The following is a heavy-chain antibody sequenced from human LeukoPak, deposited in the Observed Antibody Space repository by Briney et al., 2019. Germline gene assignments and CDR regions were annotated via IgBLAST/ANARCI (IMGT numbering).Heavy chain of an antibody. CDR2: IYTGGST. V-gene: IGHV3-53*01. D-gene: IGHD3-10*01. CDR1: GFTVSSNY. Sequence: GGSLRLSCAVSGFTVSSNYMSWVRQPPGKGLEWVSGIYTGGSTYYADSVKGRFTISRDNSKNTLYLQMNSLRAEDTAVYYCAKEPQKAGFGGTQGAFDIWGQGTMVTVSS. CDR3: AKEPQKAGFGGTQGAFDI. J-gene: IGHJ3*02.